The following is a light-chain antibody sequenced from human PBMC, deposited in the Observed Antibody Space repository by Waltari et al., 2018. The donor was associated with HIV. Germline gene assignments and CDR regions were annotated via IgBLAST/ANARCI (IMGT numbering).Light chain of an antibody. CDR1: QGINNY. CDR2: AAS. V-gene: IGKV1-16*01. J-gene: IGKJ5*01. Sequence: DIQMTQSPSSLPASVGDRVTITCRASQGINNYLACFQQKPGTAPKSLIYAASSLQSGIPSRFSGSGSETDFTLTIDSLQPEDFATYYCQQYHSYPLTFGQGTRLEIK. CDR3: QQYHSYPLT.